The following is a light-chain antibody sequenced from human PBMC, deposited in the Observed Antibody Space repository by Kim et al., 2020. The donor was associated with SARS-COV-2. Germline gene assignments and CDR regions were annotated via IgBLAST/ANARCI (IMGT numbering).Light chain of an antibody. CDR3: QAWDSTTAV. V-gene: IGLV3-1*01. CDR2: QDT. Sequence: SYELTQPPSVSVSPGQTASITCSGDQLGDKYVCWYQQKPGQSPVLVIYQDTKRPSGIPGRFSGSNSGNTATLTITGTQAMDEADYYCQAWDSTTAVFGGGTKLTVL. CDR1: QLGDKY. J-gene: IGLJ2*01.